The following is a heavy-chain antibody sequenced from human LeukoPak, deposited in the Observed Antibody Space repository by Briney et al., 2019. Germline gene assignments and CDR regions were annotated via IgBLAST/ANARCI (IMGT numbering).Heavy chain of an antibody. V-gene: IGHV4-59*01. J-gene: IGHJ2*01. CDR3: AREVHYYDFWSGYYRSYWYFDL. D-gene: IGHD3-3*01. CDR2: IYYSGST. Sequence: PSETPSLTCTVSGGSISSYYWSWIRQPPGKGLEWIGYIYYSGSTNYNPSLKSRVTISVDTSKNQFSLKLSSVTAADTAVYYCAREVHYYDFWSGYYRSYWYFDLWGRGTLVTVSS. CDR1: GGSISSYY.